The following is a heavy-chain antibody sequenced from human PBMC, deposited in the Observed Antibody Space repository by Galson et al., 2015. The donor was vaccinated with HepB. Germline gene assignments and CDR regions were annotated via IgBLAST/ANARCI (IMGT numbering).Heavy chain of an antibody. D-gene: IGHD3-10*01. J-gene: IGHJ5*02. CDR1: GFTFTTYA. Sequence: SLRLSCAASGFTFTTYAMSWVRQTPGKGLEWISTISGSGQTTFYADSVKGRFTISRDSSTNTLFLQMHSLRVDDTAVYYCALRGGMVRGRLPPLDPWGQGTLVTVSS. CDR3: ALRGGMVRGRLPPLDP. V-gene: IGHV3-23*01. CDR2: ISGSGQTT.